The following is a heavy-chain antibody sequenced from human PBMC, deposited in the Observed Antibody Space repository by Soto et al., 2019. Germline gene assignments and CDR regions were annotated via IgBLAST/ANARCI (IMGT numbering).Heavy chain of an antibody. D-gene: IGHD5-12*01. Sequence: GGSLRLSCAASGFTFSSYSMNWVRQAPGKGLEWVSYISSSSSTMYYADSVKGRFTISRDNAKNSLYLQMNSLRDEDTAVYYCARDLMVATMNWFDPWGQGTLVTVSS. V-gene: IGHV3-48*02. CDR3: ARDLMVATMNWFDP. CDR2: ISSSSSTM. CDR1: GFTFSSYS. J-gene: IGHJ5*02.